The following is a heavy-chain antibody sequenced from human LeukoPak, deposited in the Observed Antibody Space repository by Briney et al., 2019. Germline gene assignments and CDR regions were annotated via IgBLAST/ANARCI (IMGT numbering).Heavy chain of an antibody. V-gene: IGHV3-21*04. J-gene: IGHJ4*02. CDR1: GFTFSSYN. CDR3: ARKSGDTSNFDF. Sequence: GGSLRLSCVTSGFTFSSYNMNWVRQAPGKGLEWVSCISSSSNYIYYADSVKGRFTISRDNAKNSLYLQMNSLRAEDTAVYVCARKSGDTSNFDFWGQGTLVTVSS. D-gene: IGHD4-23*01. CDR2: ISSSSNYI.